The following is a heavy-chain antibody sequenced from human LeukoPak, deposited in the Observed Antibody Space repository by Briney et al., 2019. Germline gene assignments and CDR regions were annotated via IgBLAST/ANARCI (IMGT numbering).Heavy chain of an antibody. CDR3: TYSGSNYPDY. CDR1: GGSFSSYF. CDR2: INHSGST. D-gene: IGHD1-26*01. Sequence: SETLSLTCAVFGGSFSSYFWSWIRQSPGKGLEWIGEINHSGSTNYNPSLKSRVTISLGTSKNQFSLRLSSVTAADAAVYYCTYSGSNYPDYWGQGTLVIVSS. V-gene: IGHV4-34*01. J-gene: IGHJ4*02.